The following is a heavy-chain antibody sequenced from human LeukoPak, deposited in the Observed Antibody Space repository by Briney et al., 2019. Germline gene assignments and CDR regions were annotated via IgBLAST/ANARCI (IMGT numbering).Heavy chain of an antibody. J-gene: IGHJ6*04. CDR3: AKSMATATRGYYYYGMDV. V-gene: IGHV3-23*01. Sequence: GGSLRLSCAASGFTFSNYAMSWVRQAPGKGLEWVSVISGNGGGTLYADSVKGRFTISRDNSKTTLSLQMNSLRAEDTAVYYCAKSMATATRGYYYYGMDVWGKGTTVTVSS. CDR2: ISGNGGGT. D-gene: IGHD5-12*01. CDR1: GFTFSNYA.